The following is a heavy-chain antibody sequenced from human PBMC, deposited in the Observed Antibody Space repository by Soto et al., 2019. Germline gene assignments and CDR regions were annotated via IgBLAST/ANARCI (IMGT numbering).Heavy chain of an antibody. V-gene: IGHV4-59*01. D-gene: IGHD2-15*01. CDR2: IYYSGST. J-gene: IGHJ4*02. Sequence: SETLSLTCTVSGGSISSYYWSWIRQPPGKGLEWIGYIYYSGSTNYNPSLKSRVTISVDTSKNQFSLKLSSVTAADTAVDYCARAPRGSGGSCFDYWGQGTLVTVSS. CDR3: ARAPRGSGGSCFDY. CDR1: GGSISSYY.